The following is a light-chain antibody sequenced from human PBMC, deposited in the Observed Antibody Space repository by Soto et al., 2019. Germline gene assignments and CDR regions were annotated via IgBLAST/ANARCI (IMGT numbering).Light chain of an antibody. V-gene: IGKV1-39*01. Sequence: DIQMTQSPSSLSATVGDRVTFTCQASESINNCLSWFQQKPGQAPKLLIYAASSLQSGVPSRFSGSGSGTDFILTFDSLQHEDFATYYCQQTYIAPATFGQGTKVGVK. CDR2: AAS. CDR1: ESINNC. J-gene: IGKJ1*01. CDR3: QQTYIAPAT.